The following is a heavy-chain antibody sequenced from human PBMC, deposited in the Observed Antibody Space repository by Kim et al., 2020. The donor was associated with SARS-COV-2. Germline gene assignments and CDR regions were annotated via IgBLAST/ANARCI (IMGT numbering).Heavy chain of an antibody. D-gene: IGHD6-13*01. Sequence: SETLSLTCTVSGGSISSSSYYWGWIRQPPGKGLEWIGSIYYSGSTYYNPSLKSRVTISVDTSKNQFSLKLSSVTAADTAVYYCARDEGVYSSSWYRWFDPWGQGTLVTVSS. J-gene: IGHJ5*02. CDR3: ARDEGVYSSSWYRWFDP. V-gene: IGHV4-39*07. CDR1: GGSISSSSYY. CDR2: IYYSGST.